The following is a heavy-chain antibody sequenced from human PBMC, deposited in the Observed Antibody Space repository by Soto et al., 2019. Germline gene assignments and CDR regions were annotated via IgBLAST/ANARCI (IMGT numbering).Heavy chain of an antibody. CDR3: ANYRVPYCSGGSCYYHY. Sequence: GGSLRLSCAASGFTFSSYAMSWVRQAPGKGLEWVSAISGSGGSTYYADSVKGRFTISRDNSKNTLYLQMNSLRAEDTAVYYCANYRVPYCSGGSCYYHYWGQGTLVTVSS. J-gene: IGHJ4*02. CDR1: GFTFSSYA. CDR2: ISGSGGST. V-gene: IGHV3-23*01. D-gene: IGHD2-15*01.